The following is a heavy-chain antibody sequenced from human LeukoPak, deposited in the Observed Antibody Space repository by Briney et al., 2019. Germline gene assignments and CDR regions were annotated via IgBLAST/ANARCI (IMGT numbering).Heavy chain of an antibody. D-gene: IGHD3-22*01. CDR3: ARAWYYYDSSGRDWLLLRGLFDY. CDR2: INPNSGGT. Sequence: GASVKVSCKASGYTFTGYYMHWVRQAPGQGLEWMGWINPNSGGTNYAQKFQGRVTMTRDTSISTAYMEPSRLRSDDTAVYYCARAWYYYDSSGRDWLLLRGLFDYWGQGTLVTVSS. V-gene: IGHV1-2*02. J-gene: IGHJ4*02. CDR1: GYTFTGYY.